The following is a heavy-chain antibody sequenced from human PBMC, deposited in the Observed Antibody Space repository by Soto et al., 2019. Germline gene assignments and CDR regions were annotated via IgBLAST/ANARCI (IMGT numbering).Heavy chain of an antibody. CDR1: GYSFTGYW. J-gene: IGHJ4*02. V-gene: IGHV5-51*01. CDR2: TYPGDSDT. D-gene: IGHD4-4*01. Sequence: WESLKIYCTGSGYSFTGYWIGWVRQMPGKGLEWMGITYPGDSDTRYSPSFQGRVTISADKSINTAYLQCSSLKASDPAMYYCVVQQKLPWVNDWGQGTLVTVSS. CDR3: VVQQKLPWVND.